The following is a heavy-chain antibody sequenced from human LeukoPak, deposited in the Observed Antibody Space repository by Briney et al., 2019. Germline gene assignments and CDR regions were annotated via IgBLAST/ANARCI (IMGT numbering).Heavy chain of an antibody. CDR1: GGSIDITNY. CDR3: TREDRPFCPFAY. Sequence: PGTLSLTCGVSGGSIDITNYWSWVRQAPGKGLEWIGESTHDGTTNYNPSLRSRVAMSLDRANNQFSLSLTSVTAADTAVYYCTREDRPFCPFAYWGQGVLVTLSS. J-gene: IGHJ4*02. CDR2: STHDGTT. V-gene: IGHV4-4*03. D-gene: IGHD3-22*01.